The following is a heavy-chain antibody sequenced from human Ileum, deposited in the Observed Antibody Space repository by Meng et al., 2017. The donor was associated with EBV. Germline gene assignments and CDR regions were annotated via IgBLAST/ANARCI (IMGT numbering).Heavy chain of an antibody. Sequence: QVPLQAVGPGLGNPSGTLSLICAVSGASIGSSYWWTWVRQPPEKGLEWIGEIYHSGSTNYNPSLKSRLTLSVDKSKSQFSLELISVTAADTAVYYCARGRRFGSGRYALDYWGQGTLVTVAS. CDR3: ARGRRFGSGRYALDY. V-gene: IGHV4-4*02. CDR1: GASIGSSYW. CDR2: IYHSGST. J-gene: IGHJ4*02. D-gene: IGHD3-10*01.